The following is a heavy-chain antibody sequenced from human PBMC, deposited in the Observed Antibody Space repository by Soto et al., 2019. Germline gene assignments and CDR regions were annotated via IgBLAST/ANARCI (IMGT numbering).Heavy chain of an antibody. CDR1: GGTFSSYA. Sequence: QVQLVQSGAEVKKPGSSVKVSCKASGGTFSSYAISWVRQAPGQGLEWMGGIIPIFGTANYAQKLQGRVTITEDESATTAYMGLSRLRSEDAAVYSCARCMTTVVTGLFDYWGQGTLVTVSS. CDR2: IIPIFGTA. CDR3: ARCMTTVVTGLFDY. V-gene: IGHV1-69*01. J-gene: IGHJ4*02. D-gene: IGHD4-17*01.